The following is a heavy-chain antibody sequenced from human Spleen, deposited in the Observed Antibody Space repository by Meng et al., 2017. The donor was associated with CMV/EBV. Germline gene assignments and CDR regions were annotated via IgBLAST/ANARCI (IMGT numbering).Heavy chain of an antibody. CDR1: GSAVSSSNW. Sequence: VPRHGSVPRLLTPSGTLSLSCAVSGSAVSSSNWWSQVPQTPVKWLEWIGYSYHTVSTTSHPSRKTRFSISVDKPKTRFPRSLSAVTAADTDVDHCARDSDDRSSHCFDYWGQGTLVTVSS. CDR3: ARDSDDRSSHCFDY. D-gene: IGHD6-6*01. J-gene: IGHJ4*02. V-gene: IGHV4-4*02. CDR2: SYHTVST.